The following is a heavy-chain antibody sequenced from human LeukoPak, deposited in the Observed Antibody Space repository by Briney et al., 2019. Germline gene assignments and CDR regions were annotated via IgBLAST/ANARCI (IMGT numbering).Heavy chain of an antibody. J-gene: IGHJ5*02. CDR2: IYYSGST. CDR1: GGSISSYY. Sequence: PSETLSLTCTVSGGSISSYYWGWIRQPPGKGLEWIGYIYYSGSTNYNPSLKSRVTISVDTSKNQFSLKLSSVTAADTAVYYCARGSDYYDSSGYPFDPWGQGTLVTVSS. V-gene: IGHV4-59*01. D-gene: IGHD3-22*01. CDR3: ARGSDYYDSSGYPFDP.